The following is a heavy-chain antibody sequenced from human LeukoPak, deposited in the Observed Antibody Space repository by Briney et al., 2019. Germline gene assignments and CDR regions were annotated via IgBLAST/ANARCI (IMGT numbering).Heavy chain of an antibody. CDR2: VNNDGSTT. CDR3: LAAAGTIG. CDR1: GFTFSSYW. Sequence: GGSLRLSCAASGFTFSSYWMHWVRHAPGKGLVWVSRVNNDGSTTNYADSVKGRFTISRDNTKNTLYLQMNSLRAEGTAVYFCLAAAGTIGWGQGTLVTVSS. V-gene: IGHV3-74*01. D-gene: IGHD6-13*01. J-gene: IGHJ4*02.